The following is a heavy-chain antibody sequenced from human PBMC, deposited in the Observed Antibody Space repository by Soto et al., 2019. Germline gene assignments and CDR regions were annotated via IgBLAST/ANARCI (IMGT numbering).Heavy chain of an antibody. D-gene: IGHD3-10*01. CDR1: GIPVSSNY. Sequence: EVQLVESGGGLVQPGGSLRLSCAASGIPVSSNYMTWVRQAPGKGLEWVSVLHSGGDTYYANSVKGRFTIFRHDSTNTLYFQMNSLTAEDTAVYYCARDVPYYYGSRMDVWGQGTTVTVSS. CDR2: LHSGGDT. V-gene: IGHV3-53*04. J-gene: IGHJ6*02. CDR3: ARDVPYYYGSRMDV.